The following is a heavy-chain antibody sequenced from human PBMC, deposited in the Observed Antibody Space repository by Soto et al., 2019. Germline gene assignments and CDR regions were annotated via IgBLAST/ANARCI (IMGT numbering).Heavy chain of an antibody. CDR1: GGSITTAY. CDR3: AKDRLVHDC. Sequence: SETLSLTCTVSGGSITTAYWSWIRQSPDKGLEWIGYFYYSGVTKYNPSPKSRVAISVDTSKTQFSLRLTSVTAADTALYYCAKDRLVHDCWGQGTLVTVPQ. J-gene: IGHJ4*02. CDR2: FYYSGVT. D-gene: IGHD3-10*01. V-gene: IGHV4-59*12.